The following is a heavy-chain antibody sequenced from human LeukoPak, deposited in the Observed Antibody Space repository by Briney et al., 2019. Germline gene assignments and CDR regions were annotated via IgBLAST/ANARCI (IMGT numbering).Heavy chain of an antibody. V-gene: IGHV3-23*01. D-gene: IGHD5-18*01. CDR2: IFGSGGSP. J-gene: IGHJ4*02. CDR3: GKTTTGYSSGQKPAWPVDS. Sequence: GGSLRLFCEASGFTFGSYAMYWVRQAPGKGLGWVAGIFGSGGSPHYADSVRGRFTISRDNSKNTVYLQINSLRADDTAVYYCGKTTTGYSSGQKPAWPVDSWGQGTLVTVSS. CDR1: GFTFGSYA.